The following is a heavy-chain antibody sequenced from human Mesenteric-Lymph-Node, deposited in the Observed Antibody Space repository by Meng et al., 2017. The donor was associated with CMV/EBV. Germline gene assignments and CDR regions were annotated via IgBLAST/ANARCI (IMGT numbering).Heavy chain of an antibody. CDR1: GYTFTSYG. V-gene: IGHV1-18*01. J-gene: IGHJ4*02. CDR3: ARDRETYSSGWSPVEY. CDR2: ISAYNGNT. Sequence: ASVKVSCKASGYTFTSYGISWVRQAPGQGLEWMGWISAYNGNTNYAQKLQGRVTMTTDTSTNTAYMELRSLRSDDTAVYYCARDRETYSSGWSPVEYWGQGTVVTVSS. D-gene: IGHD6-19*01.